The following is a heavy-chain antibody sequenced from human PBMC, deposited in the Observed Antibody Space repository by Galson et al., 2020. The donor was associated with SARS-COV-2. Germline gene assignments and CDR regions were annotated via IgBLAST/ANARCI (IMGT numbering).Heavy chain of an antibody. CDR3: ASAGGSGGDY. V-gene: IGHV4-34*01. D-gene: IGHD2-15*01. J-gene: IGHJ4*02. CDR2: INHSGST. CDR1: GGSFSGYY. Sequence: SQASETLSLTCAVYGGSFSGYYWSWIRQPPGKGLEWIGEINHSGSTNYNPSLKSRVTISVDTSKNQFSLKLSSVTAADTAVYYCASAGGSGGDYWGQGTLVTVSS.